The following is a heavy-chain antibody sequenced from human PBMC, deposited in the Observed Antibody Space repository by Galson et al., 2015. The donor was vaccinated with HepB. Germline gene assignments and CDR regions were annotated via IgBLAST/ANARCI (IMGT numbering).Heavy chain of an antibody. CDR1: GFTFSNAW. CDR3: TTVGDIVVVPAAADY. Sequence: SLRLSCAASGFTFSNAWMSWVRQAPGKGLEWVGRIKSKTDGGTTDYAAPVKGRFTISRDDSKNTLYLQMNSLKTEDTAVYYCTTVGDIVVVPAAADYWGQGTLVTVSS. V-gene: IGHV3-15*01. J-gene: IGHJ4*02. CDR2: IKSKTDGGTT. D-gene: IGHD2-2*01.